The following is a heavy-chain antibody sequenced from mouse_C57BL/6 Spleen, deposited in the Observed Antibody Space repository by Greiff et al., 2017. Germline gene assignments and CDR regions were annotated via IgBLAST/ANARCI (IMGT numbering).Heavy chain of an antibody. V-gene: IGHV1-80*01. Sequence: QVQLKESGAELVKPGASVKISCKASGYAFSSYWMNWVKQRPGKGLEWIGQIYPGDGDTNYNGKFKGKATLTADKSSSTAYMQLSSLTSEDSAVYFCARRGYYRGNYFDYWGQGTTLTVPS. D-gene: IGHD2-14*01. CDR3: ARRGYYRGNYFDY. CDR1: GYAFSSYW. CDR2: IYPGDGDT. J-gene: IGHJ2*01.